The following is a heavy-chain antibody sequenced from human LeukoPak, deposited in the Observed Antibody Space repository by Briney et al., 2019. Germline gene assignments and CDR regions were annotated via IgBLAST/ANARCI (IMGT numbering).Heavy chain of an antibody. J-gene: IGHJ4*02. CDR2: IYYSGST. CDR3: ASSGWYPGYFDY. CDR1: GGSISSHY. D-gene: IGHD6-19*01. Sequence: SETLSPTCTVSGGSISSHYWNWIRQPQGKGLEWIGYIYYSGSTNYNPSLKSRVTISVDSSKNQFSLKLSSVTAADTAVYYCASSGWYPGYFDYWGQGILVTVSS. V-gene: IGHV4-59*11.